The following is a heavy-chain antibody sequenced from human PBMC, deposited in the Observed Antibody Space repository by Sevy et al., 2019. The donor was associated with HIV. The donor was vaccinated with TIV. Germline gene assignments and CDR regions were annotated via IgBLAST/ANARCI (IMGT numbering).Heavy chain of an antibody. J-gene: IGHJ4*01. CDR2: ISTGGGTI. V-gene: IGHV3-48*03. Sequence: GGSLRLSCAASGLSFRRYELNWVRQAPGKGLQWISYISTGGGTIFYADSVKGRFAISRDNAKNSVFLQMNSLRAEDTAGYFCATSRRDDYNYDFDYWGHGTLVTVSS. D-gene: IGHD4-4*01. CDR3: ATSRRDDYNYDFDY. CDR1: GLSFRRYE.